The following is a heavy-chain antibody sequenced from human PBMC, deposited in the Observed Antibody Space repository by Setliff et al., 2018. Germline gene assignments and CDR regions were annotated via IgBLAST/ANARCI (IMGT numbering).Heavy chain of an antibody. V-gene: IGHV4-61*09. CDR2: IYTSWST. CDR3: ARMSGFQYMDV. D-gene: IGHD3-3*01. Sequence: SETLSLTCTVSGDSISSRRSYWGWFRQPAGKGLEWIGQIYTSWSTNYNPSPKSRVTISLDTSKNQFSLSLSSVTAADTAVYYCARMSGFQYMDVWGKGTTVTVS. CDR1: GDSISSRRSY. J-gene: IGHJ6*03.